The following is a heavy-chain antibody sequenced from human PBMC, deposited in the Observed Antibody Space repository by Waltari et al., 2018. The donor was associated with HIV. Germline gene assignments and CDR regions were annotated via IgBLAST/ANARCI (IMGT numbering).Heavy chain of an antibody. D-gene: IGHD5-12*01. CDR3: ARGKAREYYFDY. CDR2: ISSNGGST. V-gene: IGHV3-64*01. CDR1: GFTFSSYA. Sequence: EVQLVESGGGLVQPGGSLRLSCAASGFTFSSYAMHWVRQAPGKGLEYVSAISSNGGSTYYANAVKGRFTISRDNSKNTLYLQMGSLRAEDMAVYYCARGKAREYYFDYWGQGTLVTVSS. J-gene: IGHJ4*02.